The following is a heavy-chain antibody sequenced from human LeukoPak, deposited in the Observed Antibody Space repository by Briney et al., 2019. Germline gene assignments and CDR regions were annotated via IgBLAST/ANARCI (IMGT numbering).Heavy chain of an antibody. CDR2: IWYDGSNK. V-gene: IGHV3-33*06. CDR3: AKGSNYGDLDY. D-gene: IGHD4-17*01. Sequence: GGSLRLSCAASGFTFSSYGMHWVRQAPGKGLEWVAVIWYDGSNKYYADSVKGRFTISRDNSKNTLYLQMNSLRAEDTAVYYCAKGSNYGDLDYWGQGTLVTVSS. CDR1: GFTFSSYG. J-gene: IGHJ4*02.